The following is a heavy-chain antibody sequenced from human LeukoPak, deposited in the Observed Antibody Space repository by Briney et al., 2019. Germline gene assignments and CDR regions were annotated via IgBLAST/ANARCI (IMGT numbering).Heavy chain of an antibody. J-gene: IGHJ6*04. D-gene: IGHD4/OR15-4a*01. CDR2: ISAYNGNT. CDR3: LWHLSHYGMDV. CDR1: GYTFTSYG. Sequence: ASVKVSCKASGYTFTSYGISRVRQAPGQGREWMGWISAYNGNTNYAQKLQGRVSMTTDTSTSTAYMELRSLRSDDTAVYYCLWHLSHYGMDVWGKGTTVTVSS. V-gene: IGHV1-18*04.